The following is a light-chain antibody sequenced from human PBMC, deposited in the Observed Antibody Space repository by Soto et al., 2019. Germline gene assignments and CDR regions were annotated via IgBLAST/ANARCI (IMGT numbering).Light chain of an antibody. CDR2: EVS. V-gene: IGLV2-14*01. CDR3: SSYTSSSTLDV. Sequence: QSVLTQPASVSGSPGQSITISCTGTSSDVGAYNYVSWYQQHPGKAPKLMIYEVSNRPSGVSNRFSGSKSGNTASLTISGLQAEDEADYHCSSYTSSSTLDVFGTGTKLTVL. J-gene: IGLJ1*01. CDR1: SSDVGAYNY.